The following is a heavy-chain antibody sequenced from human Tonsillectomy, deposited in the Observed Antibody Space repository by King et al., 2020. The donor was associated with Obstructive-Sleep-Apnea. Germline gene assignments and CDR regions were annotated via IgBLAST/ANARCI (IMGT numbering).Heavy chain of an antibody. V-gene: IGHV4-34*01. J-gene: IGHJ4*02. CDR2: INHSGST. D-gene: IGHD2-15*01. Sequence: VQLQQWGAGLLKPSETLSLTCAVYGGSFSGYYWSWIRQPPGKGLEWIGEINHSGSTNYNPSLMSRVTISVDTSKNQFSLKLSSVTAADTAVYYCARVLGYCSGGSCYTFDYWGQGTLVTVSS. CDR1: GGSFSGYY. CDR3: ARVLGYCSGGSCYTFDY.